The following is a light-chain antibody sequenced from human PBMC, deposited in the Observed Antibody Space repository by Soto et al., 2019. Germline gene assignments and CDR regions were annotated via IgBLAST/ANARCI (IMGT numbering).Light chain of an antibody. Sequence: DIQMTQSPSSLSASEGDRVTITCRASQAITNYLAWYQQKPGKVPKLLIYAASTLQSGVPSRFSGSGSGTDFTLTISSLQPEDVATYYCQKYNRAPETFGQGTKVEIK. CDR1: QAITNY. J-gene: IGKJ1*01. CDR3: QKYNRAPET. V-gene: IGKV1-27*01. CDR2: AAS.